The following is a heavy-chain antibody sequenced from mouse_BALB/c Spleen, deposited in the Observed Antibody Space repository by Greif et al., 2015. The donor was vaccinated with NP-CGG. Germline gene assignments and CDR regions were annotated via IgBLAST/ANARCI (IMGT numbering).Heavy chain of an antibody. CDR1: GYTFTSYW. CDR2: IYPSDSYT. D-gene: IGHD2-3*01. CDR3: ARLGLLLAWYYDV. J-gene: IGHJ1*01. V-gene: IGHV1-69*02. Sequence: QVQLQQSGAELVRPGASVKLSCKASGYTFTSYWINWVKQRPGQGLEWIGNIYPSDSYTNYNQKFKDKATLTVDKSSSTAYMQLSSPTSEDSAVYYCARLGLLLAWYYDVWGAGTTVTVSS.